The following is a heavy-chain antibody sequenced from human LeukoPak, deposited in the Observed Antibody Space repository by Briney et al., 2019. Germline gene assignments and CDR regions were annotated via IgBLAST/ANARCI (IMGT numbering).Heavy chain of an antibody. V-gene: IGHV3-30*04. CDR3: AELGITMIGGV. CDR1: GFTFSSCA. D-gene: IGHD3-10*02. J-gene: IGHJ6*04. Sequence: HPGGSLRLSCAASGFTFSSCAMHWVRQAPGKGLEWVAVISYDGSNKYYADSVKGRFTISRDNSKNTLCLQMNSLRAEDTAVYYCAELGITMIGGVWGKGTTVTISS. CDR2: ISYDGSNK.